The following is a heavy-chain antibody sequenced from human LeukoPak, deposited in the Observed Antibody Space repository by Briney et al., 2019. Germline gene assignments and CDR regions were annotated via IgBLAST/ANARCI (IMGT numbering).Heavy chain of an antibody. D-gene: IGHD5/OR15-5a*01. J-gene: IGHJ4*02. Sequence: ASVKVSCKASGYTFTSYDINWVRQATGQGLEWMGWMNPNSGNTGYAQKFQGRVTITADKSTSTAYMELSSLRSEDTAVYYCARDSPLRTYFDYWGQGTLVTVSS. CDR1: GYTFTSYD. CDR3: ARDSPLRTYFDY. V-gene: IGHV1-8*01. CDR2: MNPNSGNT.